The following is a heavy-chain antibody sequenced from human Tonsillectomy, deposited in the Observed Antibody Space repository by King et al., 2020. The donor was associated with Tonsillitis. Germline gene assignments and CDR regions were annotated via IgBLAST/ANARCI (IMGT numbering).Heavy chain of an antibody. J-gene: IGHJ5*02. CDR3: ARNERWELLNSASFDP. V-gene: IGHV4-39*01. CDR2: IYYSGST. D-gene: IGHD1-26*01. CDR1: GGSISSRSYY. Sequence: QLQESGPGLVKPSETLSLTCTVSGGSISSRSYYWGWIRQPPGKGLEWIGNIYYSGSTYYNPSLKRRVTVSVDTSTNQFSLKLSSVTAADTAVYYCARNERWELLNSASFDPWGQGTLVTVSS.